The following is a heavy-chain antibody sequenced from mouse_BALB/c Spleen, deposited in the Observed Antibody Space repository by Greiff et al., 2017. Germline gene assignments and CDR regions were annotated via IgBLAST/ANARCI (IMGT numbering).Heavy chain of an antibody. D-gene: IGHD4-1*01. CDR2: INPGSGGT. CDR1: GYAFTNYL. CDR3: AKTGPFAY. J-gene: IGHJ3*01. Sequence: VQVVESGAELVRPGTSVKVSCKASGYAFTNYLIEWVKQRPGQGLEWIGVINPGSGGTNYNEKFKGKATLTADKSSSTAYMQLSSLTSDDSAVYFCAKTGPFAYWGQGTLVTVSA. V-gene: IGHV1-54*01.